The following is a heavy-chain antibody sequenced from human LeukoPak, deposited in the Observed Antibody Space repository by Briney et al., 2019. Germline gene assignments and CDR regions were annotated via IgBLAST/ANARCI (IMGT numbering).Heavy chain of an antibody. CDR2: IYSGGST. D-gene: IGHD3-3*01. CDR1: GFTVSSNY. J-gene: IGHJ4*02. CDR3: ARAQKDDFWSGYYKYYFDY. Sequence: GGSLRLPCAASGFTVSSNYMSWVRQAPGKGLEWVAFIYSGGSTYYADPVKGRFTISKDNSKNTLYLQMNSLRAEDTAVYYCARAQKDDFWSGYYKYYFDYWGQGTLVTVSS. V-gene: IGHV3-53*01.